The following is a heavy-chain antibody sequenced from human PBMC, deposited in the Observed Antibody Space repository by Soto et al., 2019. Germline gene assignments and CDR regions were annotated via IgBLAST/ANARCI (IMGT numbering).Heavy chain of an antibody. Sequence: GGSLRLSCVGSGFRFSDYPLNWVRQAPGQGLEWVANTNRRGTSTNYVDSVRGRFSTSRDNTRNSFYLNTDSLRVGDTATYYCVRGTPTPGLDIWGRGTTVTVSS. CDR2: TNRRGTST. CDR3: VRGTPTPGLDI. J-gene: IGHJ6*02. V-gene: IGHV3-7*03. CDR1: GFRFSDYP. D-gene: IGHD1-1*01.